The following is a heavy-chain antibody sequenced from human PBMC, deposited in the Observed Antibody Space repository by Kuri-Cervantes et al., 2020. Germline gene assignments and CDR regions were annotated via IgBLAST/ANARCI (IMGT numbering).Heavy chain of an antibody. Sequence: GESLKISCAASGFTFSSCGMHWVRQAPGKGLEWVAVISYDGSNKYYADSVKGRFTISRDNSKNTLYLQMNSLRAEDTAVYYCANTYYYGSGTSFDYWGQGTLVTVSS. J-gene: IGHJ4*02. CDR3: ANTYYYGSGTSFDY. D-gene: IGHD3-10*01. CDR1: GFTFSSCG. V-gene: IGHV3-30*18. CDR2: ISYDGSNK.